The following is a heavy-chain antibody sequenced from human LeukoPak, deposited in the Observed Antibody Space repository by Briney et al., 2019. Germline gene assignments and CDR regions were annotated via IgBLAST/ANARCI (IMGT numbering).Heavy chain of an antibody. CDR1: GFTFSSYA. CDR3: ASVVGAIKYYYYYGMDV. D-gene: IGHD1-26*01. CDR2: ISGSGGST. V-gene: IGHV3-23*01. J-gene: IGHJ6*02. Sequence: GGSLRLSCAASGFTFSSYAMSWVRQAPGKGLEWVSAISGSGGSTYYADSVKGRFTISRDNSKNTLYLQMNSLRAEDTAVYYCASVVGAIKYYYYYGMDVWGQGTTVTVSS.